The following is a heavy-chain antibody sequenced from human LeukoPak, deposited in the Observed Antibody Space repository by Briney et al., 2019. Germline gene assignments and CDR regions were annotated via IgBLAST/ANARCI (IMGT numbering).Heavy chain of an antibody. V-gene: IGHV3-23*01. Sequence: GGSLRLSCAASGFSFSSYAKTWVRQAPGKGLEWVSGISGDGGVTFYADSVKGRFTISSDNSKNTVYLQMNSLRAEDTAVYYCARDDGAAAGTDFDYWGQGTLVTVSS. D-gene: IGHD6-13*01. CDR3: ARDDGAAAGTDFDY. CDR2: ISGDGGVT. J-gene: IGHJ4*02. CDR1: GFSFSSYA.